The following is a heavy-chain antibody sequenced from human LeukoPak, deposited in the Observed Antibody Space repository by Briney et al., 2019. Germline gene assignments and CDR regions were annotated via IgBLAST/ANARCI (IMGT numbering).Heavy chain of an antibody. Sequence: PSETLSLTCAVYGGSFSGYYWSWIRQPPGKGLEWIGYISYSGSTNYNPSLKSRVTISVDTSKNQFSLKLGSVTAADTAVYYCARHLYSGSSSFDSWGQGTLVTVSP. CDR1: GGSFSGYY. V-gene: IGHV4-59*08. CDR3: ARHLYSGSSSFDS. D-gene: IGHD6-6*01. J-gene: IGHJ4*02. CDR2: ISYSGST.